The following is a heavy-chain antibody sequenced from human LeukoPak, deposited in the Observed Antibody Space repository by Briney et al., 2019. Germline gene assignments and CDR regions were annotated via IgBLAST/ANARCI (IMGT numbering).Heavy chain of an antibody. CDR1: GFTFSSYA. V-gene: IGHV3-23*01. Sequence: PGGSLRLSCAASGFTFSSYAMSWVRQAPGKGLEWVSAISGSGGSTYYADSVKGRFTISRDNSKNTLYLQMNSLRAEDTAVYYCAKDPHAIVATASEGDYRGQGTLVTVSS. CDR2: ISGSGGST. CDR3: AKDPHAIVATASEGDY. J-gene: IGHJ4*02. D-gene: IGHD5-12*01.